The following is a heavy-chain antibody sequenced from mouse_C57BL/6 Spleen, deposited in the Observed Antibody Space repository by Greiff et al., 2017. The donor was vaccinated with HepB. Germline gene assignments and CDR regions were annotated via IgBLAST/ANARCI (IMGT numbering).Heavy chain of an antibody. J-gene: IGHJ2*01. Sequence: EVQLVESGGGLVKPGGSLKLSCAASGFTFSDYGMHWVRQAPEKGLEWVAYISSGSSTIYYADTVKGRFTISRDNAKNTLFLQMTSLRSEDTAMYYCARPTIYDYDGYYFDYWGQGTTLTVSS. CDR3: ARPTIYDYDGYYFDY. D-gene: IGHD2-4*01. V-gene: IGHV5-17*01. CDR1: GFTFSDYG. CDR2: ISSGSSTI.